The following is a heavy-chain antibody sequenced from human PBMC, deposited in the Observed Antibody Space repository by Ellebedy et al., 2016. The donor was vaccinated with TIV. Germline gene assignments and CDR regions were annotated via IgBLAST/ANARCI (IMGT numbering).Heavy chain of an antibody. CDR1: GGTFSSYA. D-gene: IGHD5-12*01. J-gene: IGHJ2*01. CDR2: IIPILGIA. V-gene: IGHV1-69*04. CDR3: ARDRVEVAPAYWYFDL. Sequence: AASVKVSCKASGGTFSSYAISWVRQAPGQGLEWMGRIIPILGIANYAQKFQGRVTITADKSTRTAYMELSSLRSEDTAVYYCARDRVEVAPAYWYFDLWGRGTLVTVSS.